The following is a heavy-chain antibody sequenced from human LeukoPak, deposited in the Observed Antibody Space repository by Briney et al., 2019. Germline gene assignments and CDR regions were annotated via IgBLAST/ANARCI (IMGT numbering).Heavy chain of an antibody. CDR3: ARDDDSGWTGDTFDI. J-gene: IGHJ3*02. Sequence: GGSLRLSCAASGFTVSSNYMSWVRLAPGKGLEWVSVIYSGGSTYYADSVKGRFTISRDNSKNTLYLQMNSLRLEDTAVYYCARDDDSGWTGDTFDIWGQGTMVTVSS. D-gene: IGHD6-19*01. CDR1: GFTVSSNY. V-gene: IGHV3-53*05. CDR2: IYSGGST.